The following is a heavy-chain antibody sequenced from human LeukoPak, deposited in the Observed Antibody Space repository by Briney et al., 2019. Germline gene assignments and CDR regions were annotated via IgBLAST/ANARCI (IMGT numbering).Heavy chain of an antibody. CDR2: IKSKTDGGTT. CDR3: TTEEYSYGRPTWWYFDL. V-gene: IGHV3-15*01. CDR1: GFTFSNAW. Sequence: GGSLRLSCAASGFTFSNAWMSWVRQAPGKGLEWVGRIKSKTDGGTTDYAAPVKGRFTISRDDSKNTLYLQMNSLKTEDTAVYYCTTEEYSYGRPTWWYFDLWGRGTLVTVSS. J-gene: IGHJ2*01. D-gene: IGHD5-18*01.